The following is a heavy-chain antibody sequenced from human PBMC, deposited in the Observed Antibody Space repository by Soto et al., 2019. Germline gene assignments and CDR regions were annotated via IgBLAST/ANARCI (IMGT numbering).Heavy chain of an antibody. D-gene: IGHD3-10*01. J-gene: IGHJ4*02. Sequence: GGSLRLSCAASGFTFSSYGMHWVRQAPGKGLEWVAVIWYDGSNKYYADSVKGRFTISRDNSKNTLYLQMNSLRAEDTAVYYCARAGAMVRGVLTYWGQGTLDTVSS. CDR3: ARAGAMVRGVLTY. V-gene: IGHV3-33*01. CDR1: GFTFSSYG. CDR2: IWYDGSNK.